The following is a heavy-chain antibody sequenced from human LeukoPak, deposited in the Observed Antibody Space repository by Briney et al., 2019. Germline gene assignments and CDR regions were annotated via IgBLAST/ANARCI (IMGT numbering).Heavy chain of an antibody. CDR2: IIPIVGTA. CDR3: AKEKISSGTDDAFHL. CDR1: GGSFSSYA. Sequence: ASVKCSCKASGGSFSSYAISWVRQAPGQGLGWMGGIIPIVGTANYGQKFQGRVTITPHESTSTDYMELSSLRSEDTAVYYCAKEKISSGTDDAFHLWAQGTMVTVSS. V-gene: IGHV1-69*01. D-gene: IGHD3-10*01. J-gene: IGHJ3*01.